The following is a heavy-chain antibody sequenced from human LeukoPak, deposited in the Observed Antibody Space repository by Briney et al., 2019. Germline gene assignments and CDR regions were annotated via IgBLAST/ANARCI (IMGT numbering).Heavy chain of an antibody. J-gene: IGHJ4*02. V-gene: IGHV4-39*01. CDR1: GGSIGSTNYY. Sequence: SETLSLTCTVSGGSIGSTNYYWGWIRRPPGKGLEWIGSIYSDGTYYNPSLKSRIAMSVDTSKNQFSLSLRSVTATDTAVYYCARHYYAGSGTYRPFDYWGQGTLVTVAS. CDR2: IYSDGT. CDR3: ARHYYAGSGTYRPFDY. D-gene: IGHD3-10*01.